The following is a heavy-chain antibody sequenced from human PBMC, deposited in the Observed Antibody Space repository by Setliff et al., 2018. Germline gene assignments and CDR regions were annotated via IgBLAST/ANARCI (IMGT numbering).Heavy chain of an antibody. D-gene: IGHD3-3*01. CDR3: ASDGQGNYNFWSGSYYYYGMDV. Sequence: VASVKVSCKASGYTFTSYDINWVRQATGQGLEWMGWMNPNSGNTGYAQKFQGRVTMTRNTSISTAYMELSSLRSEDTAVYYCASDGQGNYNFWSGSYYYYGMDVWGQGTTVTVSS. CDR1: GYTFTSYD. V-gene: IGHV1-8*02. J-gene: IGHJ6*02. CDR2: MNPNSGNT.